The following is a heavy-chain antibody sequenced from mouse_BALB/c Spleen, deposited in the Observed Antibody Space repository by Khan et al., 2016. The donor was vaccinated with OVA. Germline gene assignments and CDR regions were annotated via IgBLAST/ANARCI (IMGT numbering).Heavy chain of an antibody. CDR3: ARRNYFGYTFAY. J-gene: IGHJ3*01. D-gene: IGHD1-2*01. V-gene: IGHV1-77*01. Sequence: QVQLQQSGAELARPGASVTLSCTASGYTFTDYYINWVKQRTGQGLEWIGEISPGSGDTYYNERFMGKATLTADKSSSTAYMQLSSQTSEASAVDFCARRNYFGYTFAYWGQGTLVTVSA. CDR1: GYTFTDYY. CDR2: ISPGSGDT.